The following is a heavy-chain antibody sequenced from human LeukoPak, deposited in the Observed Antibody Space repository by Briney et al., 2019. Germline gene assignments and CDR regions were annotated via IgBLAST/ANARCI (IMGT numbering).Heavy chain of an antibody. J-gene: IGHJ4*02. CDR1: GGSFSGYY. D-gene: IGHD3-22*01. CDR3: ARAPSRYYYDSSGSFDY. Sequence: SETLSLTCAVYGGSFSGYYWSWIRQPPGKGLEWIGEINHSGSTNYNPSLKSRVTISVDTSKNQFSLKLSSVTAADTAVYYCARAPSRYYYDSSGSFDYWGQGTLVTVSS. V-gene: IGHV4-34*01. CDR2: INHSGST.